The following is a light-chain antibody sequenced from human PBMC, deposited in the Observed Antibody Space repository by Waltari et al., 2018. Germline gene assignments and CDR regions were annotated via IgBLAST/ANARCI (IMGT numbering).Light chain of an antibody. CDR1: QSVGYNY. V-gene: IGKV3-20*01. CDR3: QQYDGSPQT. CDR2: ATS. Sequence: EIVLTQSPGTLSLSPGERATLSCRASQSVGYNYLAWYQQKPGQAPRLLIYATSSRATGIPDRFSGSGSGTGFTLTISRLEPEDFAVYYCQQYDGSPQTFGQGTKVEIK. J-gene: IGKJ1*01.